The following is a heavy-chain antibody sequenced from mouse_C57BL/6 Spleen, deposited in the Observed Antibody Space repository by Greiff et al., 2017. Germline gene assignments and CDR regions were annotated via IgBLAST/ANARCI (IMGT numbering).Heavy chain of an antibody. CDR1: GFPFSDYG. V-gene: IGHV5-17*01. D-gene: IGHD4-1*01. Sequence: EVQGVEPGGGLVKPGGSLKLSCAASGFPFSDYGMHWVRQAPEKGLARVAYISSGSSTIYYADTVKGRFTISRDNAKNTLFLQMTSLRSEDTAMYYCARLGRRLYFDYWGQGTTLTVSS. J-gene: IGHJ2*01. CDR3: ARLGRRLYFDY. CDR2: ISSGSSTI.